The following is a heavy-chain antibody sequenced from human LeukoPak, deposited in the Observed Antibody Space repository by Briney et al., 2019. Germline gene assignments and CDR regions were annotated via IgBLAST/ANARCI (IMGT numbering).Heavy chain of an antibody. Sequence: GGSLRLSCAASGFTFSSYEMNWVRQAPGKGLEWVSKIGSSGYSIYYADSVRGRFTISRDNAKNSLYLQMDSLRAEDTAVYYCARIGSNWNLFDYWGQGTLVTVSS. CDR3: ARIGSNWNLFDY. V-gene: IGHV3-48*03. D-gene: IGHD1-20*01. CDR2: IGSSGYSI. CDR1: GFTFSSYE. J-gene: IGHJ4*02.